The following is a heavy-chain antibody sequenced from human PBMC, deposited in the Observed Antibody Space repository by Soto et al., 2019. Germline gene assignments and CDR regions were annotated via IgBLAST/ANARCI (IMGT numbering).Heavy chain of an antibody. CDR3: ARYSRFLDQMNYGMDV. CDR2: IIPIFGTA. J-gene: IGHJ6*02. D-gene: IGHD3-3*01. CDR1: GGTFSSYA. V-gene: IGHV1-69*06. Sequence: QVQLVQSGAEVKKPGSSVKVSCKTSGGTFSSYAISWVRQAPGQGLEWMGGIIPIFGTANYAQKFQGRVTITADKSTSTAYMELSSLRSEDTAVYYCARYSRFLDQMNYGMDVWGQGTTVTVSS.